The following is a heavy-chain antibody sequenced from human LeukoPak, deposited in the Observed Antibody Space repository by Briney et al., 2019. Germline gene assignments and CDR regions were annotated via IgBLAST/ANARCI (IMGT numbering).Heavy chain of an antibody. D-gene: IGHD5-24*01. J-gene: IGHJ4*02. Sequence: GGSLRLSCAASGFTFSSYGMSWVRQAPGRGLEWVSAMSGSGGSTYYADSVKGRFTISRDNSKNTLYLQMNSLRAEDTAVYYCAREGYIDRRWLQLWRYFDYWGQGTLVTVSS. V-gene: IGHV3-23*01. CDR3: AREGYIDRRWLQLWRYFDY. CDR2: MSGSGGST. CDR1: GFTFSSYG.